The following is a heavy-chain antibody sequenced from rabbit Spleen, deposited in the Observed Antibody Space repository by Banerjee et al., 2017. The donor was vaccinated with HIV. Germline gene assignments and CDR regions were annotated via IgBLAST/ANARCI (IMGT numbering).Heavy chain of an antibody. V-gene: IGHV1S45*01. J-gene: IGHJ4*01. CDR2: IYTGSSGST. CDR3: ARRSYGSFNL. D-gene: IGHD6-1*01. CDR1: GFDFSSNT. Sequence: QEQLVESGGGLVQPEGSLTLTCKASGFDFSSNTMCWVRQAPGKGPEWIACIYTGSSGSTYYASWAKGRFTSSKSSTTVTLQMTSLTAADTATYFCARRSYGSFNLWGQGTLVTVS.